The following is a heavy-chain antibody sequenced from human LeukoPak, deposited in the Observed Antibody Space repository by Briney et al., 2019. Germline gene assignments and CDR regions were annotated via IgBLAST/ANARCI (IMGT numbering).Heavy chain of an antibody. D-gene: IGHD5-18*01. J-gene: IGHJ4*02. Sequence: TGGSLRLSCAASGFTFSDYYMSWIRQAPGKGLEWVSYISSSGSTIYYADSVKGRFTISRDNAKNSLYLQMNSLRAEDTAVYYCARGVDTAMYIFDYWGQGTLVTVSS. CDR1: GFTFSDYY. CDR3: ARGVDTAMYIFDY. CDR2: ISSSGSTI. V-gene: IGHV3-11*04.